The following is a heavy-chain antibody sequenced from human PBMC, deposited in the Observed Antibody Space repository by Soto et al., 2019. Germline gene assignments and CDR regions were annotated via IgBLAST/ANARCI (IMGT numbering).Heavy chain of an antibody. CDR3: ARGGFYDSSGYYFTNDFDY. Sequence: GGSLRLSCAASGFTFSSYAMHWVRQAPGKGLEWVAVISYDGSNKYYADSVKGRFTISRDNSKNTLYLQMNSLRAEDTAVYYCARGGFYDSSGYYFTNDFDYWGQGTLVTVSS. J-gene: IGHJ4*02. D-gene: IGHD3-22*01. V-gene: IGHV3-30-3*01. CDR2: ISYDGSNK. CDR1: GFTFSSYA.